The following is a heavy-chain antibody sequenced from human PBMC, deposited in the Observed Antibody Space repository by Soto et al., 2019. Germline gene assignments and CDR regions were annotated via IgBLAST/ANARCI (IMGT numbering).Heavy chain of an antibody. CDR2: SHHSGST. CDR1: GASVSNSNW. Sequence: QVQLQESSPGLVKPSETLSLTCAVSGASVSNSNWWSWVRQPPGKGLEWIGESHHSGSTNYNPSLKSRVTISVDKSKNQLSLKVSSVTAADTAVYYCARSSSSSGVDFDSWGQGTLVTVSS. D-gene: IGHD6-6*01. CDR3: ARSSSSSGVDFDS. V-gene: IGHV4-4*02. J-gene: IGHJ4*02.